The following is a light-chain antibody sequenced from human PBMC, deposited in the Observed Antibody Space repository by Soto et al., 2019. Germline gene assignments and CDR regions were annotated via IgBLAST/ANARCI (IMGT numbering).Light chain of an antibody. J-gene: IGLJ3*02. CDR3: CSYAGSYTYWV. CDR2: DVS. CDR1: SSDVGGYNF. Sequence: SALTQPRSVSGSPGQSVTMSCTGTSSDVGGYNFVSWYQHHPGKAPKVMIYDVSQRPSGVPDRFSGSKSGNTASLTISGLQTEDEANYYCCSYAGSYTYWVFGGGTKLTVL. V-gene: IGLV2-11*01.